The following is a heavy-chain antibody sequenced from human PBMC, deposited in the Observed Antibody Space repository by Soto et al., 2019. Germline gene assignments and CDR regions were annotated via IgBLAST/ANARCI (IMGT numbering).Heavy chain of an antibody. CDR2: IYHSGST. V-gene: IGHV4-30-2*01. D-gene: IGHD3-9*01. CDR3: TRGAERTVPPTVQRHLDWVCGH. Sequence: SETLSLTCAVSGGSISSGGYSWSWIRQPPGKGLEWIGYIYHSGSTYYSPSFQGRVTISVDRSITTTYLQWNTLQASDTATYYCTRGAERTVPPTVQRHLDWVCGHWGQGTPVTVPQ. J-gene: IGHJ4*02. CDR1: GGSISSGGYS.